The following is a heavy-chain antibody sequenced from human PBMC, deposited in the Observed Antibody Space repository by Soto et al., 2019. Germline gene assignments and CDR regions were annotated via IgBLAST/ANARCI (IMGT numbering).Heavy chain of an antibody. D-gene: IGHD2-15*01. CDR3: SGGSGGGCHQSYGMDG. CDR2: ISPSTSNI. V-gene: IGHV3-21*01. Sequence: EVHLVESGGGLVKPGGSLRLSCAVSGFTFSSCTMNWVRQAPGKGLEWVSSISPSTSNIYYADSVKGRFTISRDNAKNTLFLQMKMLRAEDTAVYYCSGGSGGGCHQSYGMDGWGQGTTVTVPS. CDR1: GFTFSSCT. J-gene: IGHJ6*02.